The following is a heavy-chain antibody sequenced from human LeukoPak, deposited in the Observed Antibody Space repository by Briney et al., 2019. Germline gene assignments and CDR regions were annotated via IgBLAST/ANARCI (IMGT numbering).Heavy chain of an antibody. J-gene: IGHJ6*02. Sequence: SETLSLTCAVSGGPFSHYYWTWIRQPPGKGLEWIGEINESGSTNYDPSLKSRVTISVDTSKNHFSLNLTSVTAADTAVSYCASRIGRYLYYFGMDVWGQGTTVTVSS. CDR2: INESGST. D-gene: IGHD1-26*01. CDR1: GGPFSHYY. V-gene: IGHV4-34*01. CDR3: ASRIGRYLYYFGMDV.